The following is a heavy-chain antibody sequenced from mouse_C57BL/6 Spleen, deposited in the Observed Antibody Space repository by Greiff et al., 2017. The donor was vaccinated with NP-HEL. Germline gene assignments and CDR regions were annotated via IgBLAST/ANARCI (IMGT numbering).Heavy chain of an antibody. V-gene: IGHV1-42*01. CDR3: ARGGYGNWGY. J-gene: IGHJ2*01. CDR1: GYSFTGYY. Sequence: VQLQQSGPELVKPGASVKISCKASGYSFTGYYMNWVKQSPEKSLEWIGEINPSTGGTTYNQKFKAKATLTVDKSSSTAYMQLKSLTSEDSAVYYCARGGYGNWGYWGQGTTLTVSS. D-gene: IGHD2-10*02. CDR2: INPSTGGT.